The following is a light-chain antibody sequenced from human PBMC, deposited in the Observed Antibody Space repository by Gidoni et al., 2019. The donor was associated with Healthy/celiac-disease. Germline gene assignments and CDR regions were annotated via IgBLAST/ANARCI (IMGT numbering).Light chain of an antibody. CDR3: QQYNNWPPVLT. V-gene: IGKV3-15*01. J-gene: IGKJ4*01. Sequence: ERVMTQSPATLAVSPGERATLSCRASQRVSSNLAWYQQKPGQAPRLLIYGASTRATGIPARFSGSGSGPEFTLTIRSLQSEDFAVYYCQQYNNWPPVLTFGGGTKVEIK. CDR2: GAS. CDR1: QRVSSN.